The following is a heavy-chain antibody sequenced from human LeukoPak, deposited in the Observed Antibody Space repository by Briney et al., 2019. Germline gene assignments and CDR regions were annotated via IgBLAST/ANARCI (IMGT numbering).Heavy chain of an antibody. J-gene: IGHJ4*02. D-gene: IGHD2-8*01. CDR3: ARDGVDGFDY. CDR2: IYTSGST. Sequence: SETLSLTCTVSAVSISSYSWSWIRQPAGKGLDWIGRIYTSGSTNYNPSLKSRVTISVDTSKNQFSLKLSSVTAADTAVYYCARDGVDGFDYWGQGTLVTVSS. V-gene: IGHV4-4*07. CDR1: AVSISSYS.